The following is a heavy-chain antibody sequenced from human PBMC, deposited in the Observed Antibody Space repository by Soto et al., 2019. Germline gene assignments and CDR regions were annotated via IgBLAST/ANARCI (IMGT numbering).Heavy chain of an antibody. CDR3: ATHTPWVTIFGVVITYYYYGMDV. V-gene: IGHV1-24*01. D-gene: IGHD3-3*01. Sequence: SVKVSCKVSGYTLTELSMHWVRQAPGKGLEWMGGFDPEDGETIYAQKFQGRVAMTEDTSTDTAYMELSSLRSEDTAVYYCATHTPWVTIFGVVITYYYYGMDVWGQGTTVTVSS. CDR2: FDPEDGET. CDR1: GYTLTELS. J-gene: IGHJ6*02.